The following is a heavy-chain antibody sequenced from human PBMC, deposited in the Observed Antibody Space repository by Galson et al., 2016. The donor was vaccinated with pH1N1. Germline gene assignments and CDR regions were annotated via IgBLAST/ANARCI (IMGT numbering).Heavy chain of an antibody. J-gene: IGHJ4*02. D-gene: IGHD1-26*01. CDR3: VRDLGRLRDF. Sequence: SVKVSCKASGYTFTCYYFHWVRQAPGLGLQWMGVINPIGGMATYTQNFQDRLTMTVDASTSTVYMELTSLRSEDTAVYYCVRDLGRLRDFWGQGTLVTVSS. V-gene: IGHV1-46*01. CDR2: INPIGGMA. CDR1: GYTFTCYY.